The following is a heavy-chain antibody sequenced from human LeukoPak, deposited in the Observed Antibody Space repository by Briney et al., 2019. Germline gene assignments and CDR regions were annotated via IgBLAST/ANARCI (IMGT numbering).Heavy chain of an antibody. D-gene: IGHD3-22*01. CDR1: GFTCSSYA. CDR3: ANGATMIVVVY. Sequence: GGSLRLSCAASGFTCSSYAMSWVRQAPGKGLEWVSAISGSGGSTYYADSVKGRFTISRDNSKNTLYLQMNSLRAEDTAVYYCANGATMIVVVYWGQGTLVTVSS. CDR2: ISGSGGST. V-gene: IGHV3-23*01. J-gene: IGHJ4*02.